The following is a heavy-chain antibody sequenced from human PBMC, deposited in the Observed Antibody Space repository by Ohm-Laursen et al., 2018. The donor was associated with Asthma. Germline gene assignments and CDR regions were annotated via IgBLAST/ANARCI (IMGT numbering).Heavy chain of an antibody. Sequence: SLRLSCTASGLTFSNYSMNWVRQAPGKGLEWVSYISSSSSTIYYADSVKGRFTIFRDNAKNSLYLQMNSLRAEDTAVYYCARDRSIAARPGAYPEYYFDYWGQGTLVTVSS. CDR2: ISSSSSTI. V-gene: IGHV3-48*01. D-gene: IGHD6-6*01. CDR1: GLTFSNYS. J-gene: IGHJ4*02. CDR3: ARDRSIAARPGAYPEYYFDY.